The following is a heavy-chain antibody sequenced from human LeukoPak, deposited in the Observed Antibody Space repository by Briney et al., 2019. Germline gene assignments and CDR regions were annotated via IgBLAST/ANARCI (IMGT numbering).Heavy chain of an antibody. Sequence: GGSLRLSCVVSGFTFKNAWMSWVRQAPGKGLEWVGRIATERDGGRADYAAPVKGRFSISRDDSKNTLYLQMNSLKTEDTAVYFCTSGGPIFDYWAQGTLITVSS. CDR2: IATERDGGRA. D-gene: IGHD3-10*01. V-gene: IGHV3-15*04. J-gene: IGHJ4*02. CDR3: TSGGPIFDY. CDR1: GFTFKNAW.